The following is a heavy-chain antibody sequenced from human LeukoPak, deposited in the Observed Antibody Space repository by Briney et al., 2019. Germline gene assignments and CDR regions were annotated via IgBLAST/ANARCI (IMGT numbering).Heavy chain of an antibody. CDR3: ARDLGYYYDSSGYYSPDAFDI. V-gene: IGHV1-18*01. Sequence: GASVKVSCKASGYTFTSYGIIWVRQAPGQGLEWMGWISAYNGNTNYAQKLQGRVTMTTDTSTSTAYMELRSLRSDDTAVYYCARDLGYYYDSSGYYSPDAFDIWGQGTMVTVSS. CDR1: GYTFTSYG. J-gene: IGHJ3*02. D-gene: IGHD3-22*01. CDR2: ISAYNGNT.